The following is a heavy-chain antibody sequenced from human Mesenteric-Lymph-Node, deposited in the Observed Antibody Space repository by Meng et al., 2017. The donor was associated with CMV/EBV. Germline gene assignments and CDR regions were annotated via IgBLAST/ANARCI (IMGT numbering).Heavy chain of an antibody. CDR3: AHRPRSSRDIVVVPAMGHNWFDP. Sequence: SGPTLVKPTQTLTLTCTFSGFSLSTSGVGVGWIRQPPGKALEWLALIYWNDDKRYSPSLKSRLTITKDTSKNQVVLTMTNMDPVDTATYYCAHRPRSSRDIVVVPAMGHNWFDPWGQGTLVTVSS. J-gene: IGHJ5*02. D-gene: IGHD2-2*01. CDR1: GFSLSTSGVG. CDR2: IYWNDDK. V-gene: IGHV2-5*01.